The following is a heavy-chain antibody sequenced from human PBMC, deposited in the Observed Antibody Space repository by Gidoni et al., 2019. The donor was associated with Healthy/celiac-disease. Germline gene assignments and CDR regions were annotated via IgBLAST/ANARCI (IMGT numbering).Heavy chain of an antibody. V-gene: IGHV3-33*01. Sequence: QVQLVESGGGVVQPGRSLRLSCAASGFTFSSDGMHWVRQAPGKGLEWVAVIWYDGSNKYYADSVKGRFTISRDNSKNTLYLQMNSLRAEDTAVYYCARDGLRGTVTFFFDYWGQGTLVTVSS. CDR3: ARDGLRGTVTFFFDY. CDR1: GFTFSSDG. J-gene: IGHJ4*02. CDR2: IWYDGSNK. D-gene: IGHD4-17*01.